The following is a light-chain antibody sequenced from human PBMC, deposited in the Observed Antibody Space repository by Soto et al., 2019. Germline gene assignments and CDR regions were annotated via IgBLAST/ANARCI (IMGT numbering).Light chain of an antibody. CDR2: AAS. J-gene: IGKJ1*01. V-gene: IGKV1-9*01. Sequence: DIQLTQSPSFLSASVGDRVTITCRASQGISSYLAWYQQKPGKAPKLLIYAASTLQSGVPSRFSGSGSGTEFTITISSLQPEDFATYYCQQFNSYQWTFGQGTKVEIK. CDR1: QGISSY. CDR3: QQFNSYQWT.